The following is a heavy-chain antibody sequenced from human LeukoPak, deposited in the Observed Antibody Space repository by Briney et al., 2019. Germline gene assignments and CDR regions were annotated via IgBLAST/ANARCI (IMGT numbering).Heavy chain of an antibody. V-gene: IGHV3-7*01. CDR1: GFIFRSYW. J-gene: IGHJ4*02. CDR3: ARDGIACTRDY. CDR2: IDEHGFKT. Sequence: GGSLRLSCAASGFIFRSYWMVWVRQAPGKGLEWVASIDEHGFKTYYAASVTGRFTISKDTAKNSLDLQMNSLRAEDTAVYYCARDGIACTRDYWGQGALVTVSS. D-gene: IGHD1-1*01.